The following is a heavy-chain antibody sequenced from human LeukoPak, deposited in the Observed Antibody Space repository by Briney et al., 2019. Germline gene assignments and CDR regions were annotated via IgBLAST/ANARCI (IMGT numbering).Heavy chain of an antibody. J-gene: IGHJ4*02. V-gene: IGHV4-31*03. Sequence: SQTLSLTCTVSGGSISSGGYYWSWIRQHPGKGLGWIGYIYYSGSTYYNPSLKSRVTISVDTSENQFSLKLSSVTAADTAVYYCARGLSGYDWRPSYYFDYWGQGTLVTVSS. CDR1: GGSISSGGYY. CDR3: ARGLSGYDWRPSYYFDY. CDR2: IYYSGST. D-gene: IGHD5-12*01.